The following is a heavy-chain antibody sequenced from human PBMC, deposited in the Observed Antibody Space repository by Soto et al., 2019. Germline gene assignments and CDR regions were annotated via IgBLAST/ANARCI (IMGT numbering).Heavy chain of an antibody. V-gene: IGHV3-30*18. D-gene: IGHD2-2*01. CDR1: GFTFSSYG. J-gene: IGHJ6*02. CDR3: AKGGDIVVVPAATDYYHYGMDV. CDR2: ISYDGSNK. Sequence: GGSLRLSCAASGFTFSSYGMHWVRQAPGKGLEWVVVISYDGSNKYYADSVKGRFTISRDNSKNTLYLQMNSLRAEDTAVYYCAKGGDIVVVPAATDYYHYGMDVWGQGTTVTVSS.